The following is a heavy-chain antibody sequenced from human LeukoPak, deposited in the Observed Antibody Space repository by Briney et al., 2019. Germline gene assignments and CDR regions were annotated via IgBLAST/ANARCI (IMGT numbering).Heavy chain of an antibody. D-gene: IGHD6-13*01. V-gene: IGHV3-21*01. CDR3: ARDGRSAWYEDS. CDR1: GFTFSGYS. Sequence: PGGSLRLSCAASGFTFSGYSMNWVRQAPGKGLDWVSSISSTSSYIYYADSVKGRFTISRDNAKNSLFLQMNNVRVEDAAVYFCARDGRSAWYEDSWGQGTLVTVSS. CDR2: ISSTSSYI. J-gene: IGHJ4*02.